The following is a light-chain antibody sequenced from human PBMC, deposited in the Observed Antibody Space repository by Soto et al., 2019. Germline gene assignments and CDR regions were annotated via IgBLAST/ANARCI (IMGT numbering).Light chain of an antibody. CDR1: SSDIGIYNF. V-gene: IGLV2-14*03. CDR2: NVY. J-gene: IGLJ3*02. Sequence: QSALTQPASVSGSPGQSITIFCTGTSSDIGIYNFVSWYQQHPGKAPKLMIYNVYSRPSGVSSRFSGSKSGNTASLTISWLQAEDEADYYCCSYVDTDTWVFGGGTKLTVL. CDR3: CSYVDTDTWV.